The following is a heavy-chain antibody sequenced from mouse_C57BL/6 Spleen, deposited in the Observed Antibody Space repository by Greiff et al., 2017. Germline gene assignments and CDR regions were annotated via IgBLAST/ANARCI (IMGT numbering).Heavy chain of an antibody. D-gene: IGHD1-1*01. J-gene: IGHJ2*01. Sequence: EVHLVESGGGLVKPGGSLKLSCAASGFTFSSYAMSWVRQTPEKRLEWVATISDGGSYTYYPDNVKGRFTISRDNAKNNLYLQMSHLKSEDTAMYYCARRYYGSLFDCWGQGTTLTVSS. CDR3: ARRYYGSLFDC. CDR2: ISDGGSYT. V-gene: IGHV5-4*03. CDR1: GFTFSSYA.